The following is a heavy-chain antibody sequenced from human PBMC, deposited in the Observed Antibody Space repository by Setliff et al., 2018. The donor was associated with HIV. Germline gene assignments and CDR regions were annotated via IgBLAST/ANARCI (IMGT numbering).Heavy chain of an antibody. V-gene: IGHV4-38-2*02. J-gene: IGHJ4*01. D-gene: IGHD5-18*01. CDR1: GYSISSGYH. CDR3: ARTEDYSYGDAPFDY. CDR2: LFHSGNT. Sequence: SETLSLTCIVSGYSISSGYHWAWIRQPPGKGLEWIGSLFHSGNTYYTPSVKSRVIISVDTSKNQFSLKLSSVTAADTAVYYCARTEDYSYGDAPFDYWGHGTLVTVSS.